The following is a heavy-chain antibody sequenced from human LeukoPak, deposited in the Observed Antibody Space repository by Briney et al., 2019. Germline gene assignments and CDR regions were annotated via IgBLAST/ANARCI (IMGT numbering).Heavy chain of an antibody. CDR2: ISWNSGSI. CDR3: ARDNDPYYCYYLDV. V-gene: IGHV3-9*01. J-gene: IGHJ6*03. CDR1: GFTFDDYA. D-gene: IGHD1-1*01. Sequence: QSGRSLRLSCAASGFTFDDYAMHWVRQVPGKGLEWVSGISWNSGSIGYADSVKGRFTISRDNAMNSLYLQMNSLRAEDTALYYCARDNDPYYCYYLDVWGKGTTVTVSS.